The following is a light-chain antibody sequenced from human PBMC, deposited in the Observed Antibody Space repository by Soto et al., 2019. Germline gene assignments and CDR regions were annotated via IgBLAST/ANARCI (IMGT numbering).Light chain of an antibody. CDR1: QGIANF. V-gene: IGKV1-9*01. Sequence: IQLTQSPSSLSASVGDRVTISCRASQGIANFLAWYQQKPGKAPKLLIYGASTLQSGVPSRFSGSGSGTDFTLTISSLQSEDFAVYYCQQYNNWHTFGQGTKLEIK. CDR3: QQYNNWHT. CDR2: GAS. J-gene: IGKJ2*01.